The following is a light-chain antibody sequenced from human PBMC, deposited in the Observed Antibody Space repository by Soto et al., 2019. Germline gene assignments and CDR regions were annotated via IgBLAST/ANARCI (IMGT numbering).Light chain of an antibody. V-gene: IGLV2-14*01. CDR2: DVS. Sequence: QSALTQPASVSGSPGQSITISCTGTSSDVGGYNYVSWYQQHPGKAPKLMIYDVSNRPSGVSNRFSGSKSGNTASLTISGLQAEDEADYYCSSYTSSSTPIDFGTGTKVT. CDR3: SSYTSSSTPID. J-gene: IGLJ1*01. CDR1: SSDVGGYNY.